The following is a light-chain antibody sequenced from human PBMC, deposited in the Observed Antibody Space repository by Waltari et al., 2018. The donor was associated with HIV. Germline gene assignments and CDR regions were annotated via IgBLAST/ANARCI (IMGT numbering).Light chain of an antibody. J-gene: IGLJ3*02. CDR3: QSYDSSLSGSWV. Sequence: QSVLTQPPSVSGAPGQRVTISCTGSSSNIGAGYDVHWYQHLPGTAPKLLIYGNIIRPSGVPDRFSGSKSGTSASLAITGLQAEDEADYYCQSYDSSLSGSWVFGGGTKLTVL. CDR2: GNI. CDR1: SSNIGAGYD. V-gene: IGLV1-40*01.